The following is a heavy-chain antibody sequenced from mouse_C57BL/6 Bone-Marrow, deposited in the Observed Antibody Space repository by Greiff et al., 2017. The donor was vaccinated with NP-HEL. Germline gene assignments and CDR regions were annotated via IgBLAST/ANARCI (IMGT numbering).Heavy chain of an antibody. CDR3: ASSSGYVGNY. J-gene: IGHJ2*01. V-gene: IGHV1-76*01. Sequence: VQLQESGAELVRPGASVKLSCKASGYTFTDYYINWVKQRPGQGLEWIARIYPGSGNTYYNEKFKGKATLTAEKSSSTAYMQLSSLTSEDSAVYFCASSSGYVGNYWGQGTTLTVSS. D-gene: IGHD3-2*02. CDR1: GYTFTDYY. CDR2: IYPGSGNT.